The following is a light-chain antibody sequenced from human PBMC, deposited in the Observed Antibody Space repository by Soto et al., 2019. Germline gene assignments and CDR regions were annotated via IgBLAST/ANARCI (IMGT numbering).Light chain of an antibody. CDR3: CSYAGSIYV. CDR1: SSDVGGYNH. V-gene: IGLV2-11*01. J-gene: IGLJ1*01. CDR2: GVT. Sequence: SVLTQPRSVSGSPGQSVTISCTGTSSDVGGYNHVSWYQQHPGKAPKLMISGVTKRPSGVPDRFSGSKSGNTASLTISGLQAEDEADYYCCSYAGSIYVFGTGTKVTVL.